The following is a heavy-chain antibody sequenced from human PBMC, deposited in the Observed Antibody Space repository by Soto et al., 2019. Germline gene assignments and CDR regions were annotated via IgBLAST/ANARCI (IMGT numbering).Heavy chain of an antibody. CDR3: AIREYSSSWVCYYGMDV. V-gene: IGHV1-69*13. CDR1: GGTFSSYA. CDR2: IIPIFGTA. Sequence: SVKVSCKDSGGTFSSYAIRWVRQAPGQGLEWMGGIIPIFGTANYAQKFQGRVTITADESTSTAYMELSSLRSEDTAVYYCAIREYSSSWVCYYGMDVWGQGTTDTVSS. J-gene: IGHJ6*02. D-gene: IGHD6-13*01.